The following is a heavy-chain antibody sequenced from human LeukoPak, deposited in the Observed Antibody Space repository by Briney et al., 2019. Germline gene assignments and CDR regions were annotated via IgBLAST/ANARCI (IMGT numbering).Heavy chain of an antibody. Sequence: GRSLRLSCAASGFTFSSYGMHWVRQAPGKGLEWVAVISYDGSNKYYADSVKGRFTISRDNSKNTLYLQMNSLRAEDTAVYYCAKVSNVLLWFGELDYWGQGTLVTVSS. D-gene: IGHD3-10*01. V-gene: IGHV3-30*18. CDR1: GFTFSSYG. CDR3: AKVSNVLLWFGELDY. CDR2: ISYDGSNK. J-gene: IGHJ4*02.